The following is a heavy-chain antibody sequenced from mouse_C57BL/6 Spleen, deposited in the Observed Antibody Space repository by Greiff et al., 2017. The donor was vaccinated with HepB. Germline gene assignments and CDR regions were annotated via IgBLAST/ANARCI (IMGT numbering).Heavy chain of an antibody. V-gene: IGHV1-80*01. J-gene: IGHJ4*01. CDR1: GYAFSSYW. CDR2: IYPGDGDT. Sequence: VQLQQSGAELVKPGASVKISCKASGYAFSSYWMNWVKQRPGKGLEWIGQIYPGDGDTNYNGKFKGKATLTADKSSSTAYMQLSSLTSEDSAVYFCARSLTPSAMDYWGQGTSVTVSS. D-gene: IGHD4-1*01. CDR3: ARSLTPSAMDY.